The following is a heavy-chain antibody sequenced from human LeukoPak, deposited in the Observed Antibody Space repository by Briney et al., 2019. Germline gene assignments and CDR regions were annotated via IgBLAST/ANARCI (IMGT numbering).Heavy chain of an antibody. CDR2: ISSSSSYI. V-gene: IGHV3-21*01. D-gene: IGHD2-2*01. CDR3: ASASTLYYFDY. CDR1: GFTFSSYS. Sequence: GGSLRLSCAASGFTFSSYSMNWVRQAPGKGLEWVSSISSSSSYISYADSVKGRFTISRDNARNSLYLQMNSLRVEDTAVYYCASASTLYYFDYWGQGTLVTASS. J-gene: IGHJ4*02.